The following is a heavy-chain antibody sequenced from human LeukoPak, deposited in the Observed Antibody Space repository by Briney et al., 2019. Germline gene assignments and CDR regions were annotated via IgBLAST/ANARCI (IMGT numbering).Heavy chain of an antibody. CDR2: ISAYNGNT. J-gene: IGHJ4*02. CDR1: VYTFTING. V-gene: IGHV1-18*01. Sequence: ASVKVSCKVSVYTFTINGISWVRHAPGQGLEWMGWISAYNGNTNYAQKLQGRVTMTTDTSTSTAYMELRSLRSDDTAVYYCARSGNTVTATSVCGEGTRVTVSS. D-gene: IGHD4-17*01. CDR3: ARSGNTVTATSV.